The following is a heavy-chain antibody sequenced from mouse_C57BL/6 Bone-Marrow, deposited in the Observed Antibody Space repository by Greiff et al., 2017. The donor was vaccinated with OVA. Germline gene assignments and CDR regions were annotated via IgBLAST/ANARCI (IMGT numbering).Heavy chain of an antibody. CDR1: GYTFTDYN. CDR3: ARSHPSDYYGSSYGWYFDV. J-gene: IGHJ1*03. D-gene: IGHD1-1*01. Sequence: VQLQQSGPELVKPGASVKIPCKASGYTFTDYNMDWVKQSHGKSLEWIGDINPNNGGTIYNQKFKGKATLTVDKSSSTAYMELRSLTSEDTAMYYCARSHPSDYYGSSYGWYFDVWGTGTTVTVSS. V-gene: IGHV1-18*01. CDR2: INPNNGGT.